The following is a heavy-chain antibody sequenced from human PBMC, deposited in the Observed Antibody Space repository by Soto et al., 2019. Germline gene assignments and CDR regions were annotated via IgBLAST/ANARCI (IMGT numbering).Heavy chain of an antibody. CDR2: ISGSDDST. CDR1: GFTFSSYA. Sequence: EVQLLESGGGLVQPGESLRLSCAASGFTFSSYAMSWVRQAPGKGLEWVSVISGSDDSTYYADSVKGRFTISRDNSKNTLYLQMNSVRAEDTAVYYCAKRSSSSTFDYWGQGTLVTVSS. J-gene: IGHJ4*02. D-gene: IGHD6-6*01. V-gene: IGHV3-23*01. CDR3: AKRSSSSTFDY.